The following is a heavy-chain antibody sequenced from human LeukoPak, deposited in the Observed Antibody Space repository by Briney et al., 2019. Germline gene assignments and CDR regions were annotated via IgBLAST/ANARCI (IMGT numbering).Heavy chain of an antibody. D-gene: IGHD3-16*01. Sequence: SETLSLTCNVSGGSISSYYWSWIRQPPGKGLEWIGYIYYSGSTNYNPSLKSRVTISVDTSKNQFSLKLSSVTAADTAVYYCARRAWGSLSFLFDYWGQGTLVTVSS. V-gene: IGHV4-59*08. CDR2: IYYSGST. CDR1: GGSISSYY. J-gene: IGHJ4*02. CDR3: ARRAWGSLSFLFDY.